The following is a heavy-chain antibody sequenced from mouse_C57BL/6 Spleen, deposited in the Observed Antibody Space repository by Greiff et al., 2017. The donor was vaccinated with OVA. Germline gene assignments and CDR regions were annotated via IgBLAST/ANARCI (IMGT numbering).Heavy chain of an antibody. D-gene: IGHD2-4*01. Sequence: QVQLQQPGAELVMPGASVKLSCKASGYTFTSYWMHWVKQRPGQGLEWIGEIDPSDSYTNYKQKFKGKSTLTVDKSSSTAYMQLSSLTSEASAVDYGARWDDYDEGRFAYWGQGTLVTVSA. CDR1: GYTFTSYW. V-gene: IGHV1-69*01. J-gene: IGHJ3*01. CDR2: IDPSDSYT. CDR3: ARWDDYDEGRFAY.